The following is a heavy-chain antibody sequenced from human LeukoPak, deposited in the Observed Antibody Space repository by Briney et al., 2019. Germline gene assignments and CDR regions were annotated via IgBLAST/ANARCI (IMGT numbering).Heavy chain of an antibody. CDR1: GLTFNSHS. Sequence: PGGSLRLSCVASGLTFNSHSMSWVRQAPGMGLEWVSVVSTNGDVAFYADSVKGRFTISRDNCKNTLFLQMNSLRAEDTAVYYCAKLSLSGRSQSADYWGQGTLVTVSS. CDR3: AKLSLSGRSQSADY. CDR2: VSTNGDVA. D-gene: IGHD3-10*01. J-gene: IGHJ4*02. V-gene: IGHV3-23*01.